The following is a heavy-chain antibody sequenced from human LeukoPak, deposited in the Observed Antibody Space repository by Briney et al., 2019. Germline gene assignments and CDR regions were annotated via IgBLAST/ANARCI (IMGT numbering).Heavy chain of an antibody. CDR1: GFTFSSYA. V-gene: IGHV3-30-3*01. CDR2: ISYDGSNK. J-gene: IGHJ4*02. D-gene: IGHD6-19*01. CDR3: AREGIAVAGLFDY. Sequence: AGGSLRLSCAASGFTFSSYAMHWVRQAPGKGLEWVAVISYDGSNKYYADSVKGRFTFSRDNSKNTLYLQMNSLRAEDTAVYYCAREGIAVAGLFDYWGQGTLVTVSS.